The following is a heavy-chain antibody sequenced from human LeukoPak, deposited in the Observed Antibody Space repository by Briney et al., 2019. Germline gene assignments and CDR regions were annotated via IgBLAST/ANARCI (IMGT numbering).Heavy chain of an antibody. J-gene: IGHJ3*02. CDR3: ARGANRLYCSSTSSLPRRCGAFDI. D-gene: IGHD2-2*01. Sequence: SETLSLTCAVYGGSFSGYYWSWIRQPPGKGLDWIGEINHSGSTNYNPSLKSRVTISVDTSKHQFSLKLSSVTAADTAVYYCARGANRLYCSSTSSLPRRCGAFDIWGQGTMVTVSS. CDR1: GGSFSGYY. V-gene: IGHV4-34*01. CDR2: INHSGST.